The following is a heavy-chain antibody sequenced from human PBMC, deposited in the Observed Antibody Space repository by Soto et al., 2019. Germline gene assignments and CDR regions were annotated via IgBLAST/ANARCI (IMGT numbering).Heavy chain of an antibody. D-gene: IGHD3-10*01. Sequence: GGSLRLSCAASGFTFSSYWMNCVRQAPGKGLEWVGRFKSKTDGGTTDYAAPVKGRFTISRDDSKNTLYLQMNSLKTEDTAVYYCTTPSYYYGSGYAWRYGLDVWGQGTTVTVSS. V-gene: IGHV3-15*07. CDR3: TTPSYYYGSGYAWRYGLDV. CDR2: FKSKTDGGTT. J-gene: IGHJ6*02. CDR1: GFTFSSYW.